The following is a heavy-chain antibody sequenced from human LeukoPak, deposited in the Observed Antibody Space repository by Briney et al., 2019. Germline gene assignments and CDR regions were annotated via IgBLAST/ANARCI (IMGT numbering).Heavy chain of an antibody. Sequence: GGSLRLSCGASGFTFSSSAMCWVRQAPGKGLEWVSGISRTGGDTYYADSVKGRFTISRDTPKNTLFLQMNSLRAEDTAVYYCARGPYSGLYYFDYWGQGTLVTVSS. V-gene: IGHV3-23*01. D-gene: IGHD6-13*01. CDR3: ARGPYSGLYYFDY. CDR1: GFTFSSSA. J-gene: IGHJ4*02. CDR2: ISRTGGDT.